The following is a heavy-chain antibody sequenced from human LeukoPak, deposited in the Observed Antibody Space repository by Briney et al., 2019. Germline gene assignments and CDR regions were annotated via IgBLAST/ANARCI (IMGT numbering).Heavy chain of an antibody. CDR2: INPNSGGT. D-gene: IGHD6-6*01. CDR1: GYTFTGYY. V-gene: IGHV1-2*02. Sequence: ASVKVSCKASGYTFTGYYMHWVRQAPGQGLEWMGWINPNSGGTNYAQKFQGRVTMTRDTSISTAYMELSRLRSDDTAVYYCARDLGYSSSSLWFDPWGQGTLVTVSS. CDR3: ARDLGYSSSSLWFDP. J-gene: IGHJ5*02.